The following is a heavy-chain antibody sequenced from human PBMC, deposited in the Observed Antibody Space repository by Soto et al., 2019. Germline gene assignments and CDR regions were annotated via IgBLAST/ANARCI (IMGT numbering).Heavy chain of an antibody. D-gene: IGHD2-15*01. CDR2: IYPGDSDT. V-gene: IGHV5-51*01. CDR1: GYSFTSYW. J-gene: IGHJ4*02. Sequence: PGESLKPSCKGSGYSFTSYWIGWVRQMPGKGLEWMGIIYPGDSDTRYSPSFQGQVTISADKSISTAYLQWSSLKASDTAMYYCARRYCSGGSCYSVFDYWGQGTLVTVYS. CDR3: ARRYCSGGSCYSVFDY.